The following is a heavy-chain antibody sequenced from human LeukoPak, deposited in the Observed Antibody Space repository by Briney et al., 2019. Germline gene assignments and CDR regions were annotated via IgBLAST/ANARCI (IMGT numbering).Heavy chain of an antibody. V-gene: IGHV3-15*01. D-gene: IGHD4-17*01. J-gene: IGHJ4*02. CDR1: GFTFSKAW. Sequence: GGSLRLSCAASGFTFSKAWMSWVRQAPGKGLEWVGQIKSKTDGGATDYAAPVKGRFTISRDDSKNSLYLLMNSLKTEDTAVYYCTTEDYGDYVPDYWGQGTLVTVSS. CDR3: TTEDYGDYVPDY. CDR2: IKSKTDGGAT.